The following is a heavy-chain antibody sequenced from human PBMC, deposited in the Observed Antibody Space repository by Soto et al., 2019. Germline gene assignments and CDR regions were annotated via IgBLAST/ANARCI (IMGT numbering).Heavy chain of an antibody. Sequence: GGSLRLSCAASGFTFSSYGMHWVRQAPGKGLEWVAVIWYDGSNKYYADSVKGRFTISRDNSKNTLYLQMNSLRAEDTAVYYCARVATRDYGDTLYNWFDPWGQGTLVTVSS. J-gene: IGHJ5*02. CDR2: IWYDGSNK. D-gene: IGHD4-17*01. CDR3: ARVATRDYGDTLYNWFDP. V-gene: IGHV3-33*01. CDR1: GFTFSSYG.